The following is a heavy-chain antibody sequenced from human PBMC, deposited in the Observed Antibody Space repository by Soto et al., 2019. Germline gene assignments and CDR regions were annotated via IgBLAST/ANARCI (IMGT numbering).Heavy chain of an antibody. V-gene: IGHV3-53*01. CDR1: GFTVSSNY. CDR3: ATSVAGRRDYFDY. J-gene: IGHJ4*02. CDR2: IYSGGST. Sequence: EVQLVESGGGLIQPGGSLRLSCAASGFTVSSNYMSWVRQAPGKGLEWVSVIYSGGSTYYADSVKGRFTISRDNSKNTLYLQINSLRAEDTAVYYCATSVAGRRDYFDYWGQGTLVTVSS. D-gene: IGHD6-6*01.